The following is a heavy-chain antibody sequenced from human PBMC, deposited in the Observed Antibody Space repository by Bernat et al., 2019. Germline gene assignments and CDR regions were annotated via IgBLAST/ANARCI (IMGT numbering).Heavy chain of an antibody. CDR2: IKSKIDGGTT. CDR3: ATDQIGSNPSRFDY. Sequence: EVQLVESGGGLVKPGGSLRLSCAASGFTFSNAWMNWVRQAPGEGLEWVGRIKSKIDGGTTDYGAPMKGRFTISRGDSKKTLYLQMNSLKTEDTAVYYCATDQIGSNPSRFDYWGQGTLVTVSS. J-gene: IGHJ4*02. CDR1: GFTFSNAW. V-gene: IGHV3-15*07. D-gene: IGHD4/OR15-4a*01.